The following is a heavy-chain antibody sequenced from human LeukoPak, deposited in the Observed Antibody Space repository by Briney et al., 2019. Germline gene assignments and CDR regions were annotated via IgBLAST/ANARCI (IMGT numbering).Heavy chain of an antibody. D-gene: IGHD5-24*01. V-gene: IGHV4-39*02. CDR2: IYYSGST. J-gene: IGHJ6*02. CDR3: AREREYFAMDV. CDR1: GGSISGSSYY. Sequence: SETLSLTCTVSGGSISGSSYYWGWIRQPPGKGLEWIGSIYYSGSTYYNPSLKSRVTISVDTSKNQFSLKLNSVTATDTAVYYCAREREYFAMDVWGQGTTVTVSS.